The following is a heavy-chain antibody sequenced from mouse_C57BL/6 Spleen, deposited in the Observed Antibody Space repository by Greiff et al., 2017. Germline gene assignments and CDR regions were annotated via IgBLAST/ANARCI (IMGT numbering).Heavy chain of an antibody. Sequence: VQLQQSGAELVKPGASVKLSCKASGYTFTSYWMHWVKQRPGQGLEWIGMIHPNSGSTNYNEKFTSKATLTVDKSSSTAYMQLSSLTSEDSAVYYCSIRVGCDRARDYWGQGTSVTVAS. V-gene: IGHV1-64*01. CDR3: SIRVGCDRARDY. CDR1: GYTFTSYW. CDR2: IHPNSGST. D-gene: IGHD3-3*01. J-gene: IGHJ4*01.